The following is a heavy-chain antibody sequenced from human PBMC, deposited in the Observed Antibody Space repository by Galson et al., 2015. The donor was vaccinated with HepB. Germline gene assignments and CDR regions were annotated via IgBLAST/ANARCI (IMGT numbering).Heavy chain of an antibody. D-gene: IGHD1-1*01. CDR3: ARDTKMFTGIDYMDV. Sequence: SLRLSCALSGFTLTNHGMHWVRQAPGKGLEWVAVIWHDGSKTIYVDSARGRFTISRDNSENTVYLQMNSLRAEDTAVYYCARDTKMFTGIDYMDVWGKGTAVTVSS. V-gene: IGHV3-33*01. CDR2: IWHDGSKT. J-gene: IGHJ6*03. CDR1: GFTLTNHG.